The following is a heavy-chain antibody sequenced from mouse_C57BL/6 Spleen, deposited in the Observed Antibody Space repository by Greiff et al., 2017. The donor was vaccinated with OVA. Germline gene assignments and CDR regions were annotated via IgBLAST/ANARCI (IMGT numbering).Heavy chain of an antibody. V-gene: IGHV1-26*01. J-gene: IGHJ4*01. CDR1: GYTFTDYY. CDR3: ARKGLGDAMDY. Sequence: VQLQQSGPELVKPGASVKISCKASGYTFTDYYMNWVKQSHGKSLEWIGDINPNNGGTSYNQKFKGKATLTVDKSSSTAYMELRSLTSEDSAVYYCARKGLGDAMDYWGQGTSVTVSS. D-gene: IGHD3-3*01. CDR2: INPNNGGT.